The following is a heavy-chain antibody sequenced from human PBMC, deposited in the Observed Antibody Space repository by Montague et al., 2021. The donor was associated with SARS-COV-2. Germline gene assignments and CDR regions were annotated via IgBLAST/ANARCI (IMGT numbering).Heavy chain of an antibody. CDR1: GDSIRNRDYS. D-gene: IGHD2-15*01. Sequence: SETLSLTCTVSGDSIRNRDYSWGWVRQPPGKGLEWIGNIYNGGTTFYNPSLKSRVTIFVDMSKNQFSLKLSSVTAADTAVYYCATRTRYPLNDFGFWGQGTLVTVSS. V-gene: IGHV4-39*01. CDR2: IYNGGTT. J-gene: IGHJ4*02. CDR3: ATRTRYPLNDFGF.